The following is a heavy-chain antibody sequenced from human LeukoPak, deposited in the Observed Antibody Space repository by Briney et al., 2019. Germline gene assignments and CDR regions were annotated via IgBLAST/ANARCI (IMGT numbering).Heavy chain of an antibody. Sequence: SETLSLTCTVSGGSISSYYWSWIWQPPGKGLEWIGYIYYSGSTNYNPSLKSRVTISVDTSKNQFSPKLSSVTAADTAVYYCAREVRDGYNMYWYFDLWGRGTLVTVSS. CDR1: GGSISSYY. J-gene: IGHJ2*01. CDR2: IYYSGST. CDR3: AREVRDGYNMYWYFDL. V-gene: IGHV4-59*01. D-gene: IGHD5-24*01.